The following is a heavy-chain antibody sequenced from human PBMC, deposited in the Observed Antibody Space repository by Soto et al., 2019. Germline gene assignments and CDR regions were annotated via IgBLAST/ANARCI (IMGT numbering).Heavy chain of an antibody. CDR3: ASTKYSRSKVLDN. CDR1: GFTFSSYS. D-gene: IGHD6-13*01. CDR2: ISSSSSYI. J-gene: IGHJ4*02. Sequence: GGSLRLSCAASGFTFSSYSMNWVRQAPGKGLEWVSSISSSSSYIYYADSMKGRFTISRDNAKNSLYLQMNSLRAEDTAVYYWASTKYSRSKVLDNGGQGTLATAS. V-gene: IGHV3-21*01.